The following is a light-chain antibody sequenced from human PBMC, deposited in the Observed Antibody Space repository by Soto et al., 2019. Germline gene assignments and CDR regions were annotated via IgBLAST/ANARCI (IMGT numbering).Light chain of an antibody. Sequence: DIQMTQSPPSLSASVGDRVSITCRASQSVHTYLNWYQQKPGNAPKVLIHAASSLQSGVPSRFSGSGSGTDFTLTISSLQPEDFATYFCQQTYNTPPTFGPGTKVDFK. CDR2: AAS. CDR3: QQTYNTPPT. J-gene: IGKJ3*01. V-gene: IGKV1-39*01. CDR1: QSVHTY.